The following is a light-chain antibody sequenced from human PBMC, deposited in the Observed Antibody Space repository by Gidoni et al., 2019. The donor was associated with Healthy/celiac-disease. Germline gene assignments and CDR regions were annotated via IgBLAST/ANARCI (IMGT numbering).Light chain of an antibody. CDR1: SGHSSYA. J-gene: IGLJ2*01. V-gene: IGLV4-69*01. CDR3: QNWGTGIVV. CDR2: LNSDGSH. Sequence: QLVLTQSPSASASLGASVKLTCTLSSGHSSYAIAWHQQQPEKGPRYLMKLNSDGSHSKGDGIPDRFSGSSSGAERCLTISSLQSEDEADYYCQNWGTGIVVFGGGTKLTVL.